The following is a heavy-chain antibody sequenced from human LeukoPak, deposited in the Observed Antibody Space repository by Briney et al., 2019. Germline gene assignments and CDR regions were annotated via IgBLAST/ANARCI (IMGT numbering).Heavy chain of an antibody. V-gene: IGHV3-20*04. J-gene: IGHJ5*02. D-gene: IGHD2/OR15-2a*01. CDR1: GFNFHDYD. Sequence: PGGSLRLSCAASGFNFHDYDMSWVRQVPGKGLEWVAGVTSDGGSTGYVDSVKGRFAISRDNTKNSLFLQLDSLRTEDTALYYCVRDPLYSRTTRCSFQDWFDPWGQGTLVTVSS. CDR2: VTSDGGST. CDR3: VRDPLYSRTTRCSFQDWFDP.